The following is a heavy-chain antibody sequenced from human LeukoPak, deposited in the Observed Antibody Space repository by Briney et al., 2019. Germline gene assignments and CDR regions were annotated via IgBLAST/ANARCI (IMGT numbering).Heavy chain of an antibody. CDR3: AKDIRQQLVRGANWFDP. D-gene: IGHD6-13*01. J-gene: IGHJ5*02. Sequence: GGSLRLSCAASGFTFDDYAMHWVRQAPGKGLEWVSGISWNSGSIGYADSVKGRFTISRDNAKNSLYLQMNSLRAEDTAMYYCAKDIRQQLVRGANWFDPWGQGTLVTVSS. CDR2: ISWNSGSI. V-gene: IGHV3-9*01. CDR1: GFTFDDYA.